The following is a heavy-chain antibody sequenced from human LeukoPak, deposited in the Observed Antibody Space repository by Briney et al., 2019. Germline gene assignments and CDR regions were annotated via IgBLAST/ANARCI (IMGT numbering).Heavy chain of an antibody. CDR2: INHSGST. Sequence: TETLPLTCAVYGGSFSGYYWSWIRQPPGKGLEWIGEINHSGSTNYNPSLKSRVTISVDTSKNQFSLKLSSVTAADTAVYYCARAQRINLIAAAGIGIFDYWGQGTLVTVSS. J-gene: IGHJ4*02. CDR1: GGSFSGYY. V-gene: IGHV4-34*01. CDR3: ARAQRINLIAAAGIGIFDY. D-gene: IGHD6-13*01.